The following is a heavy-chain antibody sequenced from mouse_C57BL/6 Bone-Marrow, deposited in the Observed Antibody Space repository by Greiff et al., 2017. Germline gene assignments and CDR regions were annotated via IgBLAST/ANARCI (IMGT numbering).Heavy chain of an antibody. J-gene: IGHJ1*03. CDR2: INPYNGGT. Sequence: VQLKQPGPVLVKPGASVKMSCKASGYTFTDYYMNWVKQSHGKSLEWIGVINPYNGGTSYNQKFKGKATLTVDKSSSTAYMELTSLTSEDSAVYYGARETVVGWYFDVWGTGTTVTVSS. V-gene: IGHV1-19*01. D-gene: IGHD1-1*01. CDR1: GYTFTDYY. CDR3: ARETVVGWYFDV.